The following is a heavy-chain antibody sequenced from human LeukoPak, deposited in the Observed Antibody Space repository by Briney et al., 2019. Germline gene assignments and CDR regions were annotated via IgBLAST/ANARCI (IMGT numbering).Heavy chain of an antibody. CDR2: IYYSGST. D-gene: IGHD6-13*01. Sequence: SETLSLTCTVSGGSISSYYWSRIRQPPGKGLEWIGYIYYSGSTNYNPSLKSRVTISVDTSKNQFSLKLSSVTAADTAVYYCARGIAAAHPHYWGQGTLVTVSS. J-gene: IGHJ4*02. CDR1: GGSISSYY. CDR3: ARGIAAAHPHY. V-gene: IGHV4-59*01.